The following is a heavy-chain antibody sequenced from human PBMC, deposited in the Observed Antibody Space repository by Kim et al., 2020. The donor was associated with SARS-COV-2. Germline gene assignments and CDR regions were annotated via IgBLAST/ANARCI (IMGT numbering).Heavy chain of an antibody. CDR2: IKQDGSEK. J-gene: IGHJ6*02. CDR3: ARDLGEQWLVHYYYGMDV. V-gene: IGHV3-7*01. Sequence: GGSLRLSCAASGFTFSSYWMSWVRKAPGKGLEWVANIKQDGSEKYYVDSVKGRFTISRDNAKNSLYLQMNSLRAEDTAVYYCARDLGEQWLVHYYYGMDVWGQGTTVTVSS. D-gene: IGHD6-19*01. CDR1: GFTFSSYW.